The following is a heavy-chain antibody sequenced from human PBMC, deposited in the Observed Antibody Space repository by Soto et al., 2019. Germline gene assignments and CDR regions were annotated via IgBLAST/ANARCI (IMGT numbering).Heavy chain of an antibody. D-gene: IGHD3-22*01. J-gene: IGHJ5*02. CDR1: GFTFSSYG. CDR3: ARDRVVVLNWFDP. CDR2: INSDVSST. Sequence: EVQLVESGGGLVQPGGSLRLSCAASGFTFSSYGMHWVRQAPGKGLVWVSRINSDVSSTSYADSVQGRFTISRDNAKNTLYLQMNSLRAEDTAVYYCARDRVVVLNWFDPWGQGTLVTVSS. V-gene: IGHV3-74*01.